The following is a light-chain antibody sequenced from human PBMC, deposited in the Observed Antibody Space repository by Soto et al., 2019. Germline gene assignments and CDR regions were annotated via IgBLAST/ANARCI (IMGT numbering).Light chain of an antibody. Sequence: EIVLTQSPATRSFSPGERATLSCGASQSVSSSSLAWYQQKPGLAPGLLIYDASIRATGIPDRFSGSGSGTDFTLTISRLEPEDFAVYYCQQYDSSPRTFGQGTKLEIK. J-gene: IGKJ2*01. V-gene: IGKV3D-20*01. CDR3: QQYDSSPRT. CDR2: DAS. CDR1: QSVSSSS.